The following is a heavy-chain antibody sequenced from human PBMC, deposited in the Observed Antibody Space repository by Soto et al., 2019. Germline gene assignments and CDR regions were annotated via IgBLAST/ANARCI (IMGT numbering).Heavy chain of an antibody. CDR1: GFSFRTFA. Sequence: QMQLGESGGGVVQPGRSLKLSCAASGFSFRTFALHLVRQAPGKGLEWVAIISYDGSKIYYGDSVKGRFTIFRDNFKRTLYLQMDRLRPEDTAVYYCARDAAGKNWFDPWGQGTQVTVSS. D-gene: IGHD6-19*01. J-gene: IGHJ5*02. CDR2: ISYDGSKI. V-gene: IGHV3-30-3*01. CDR3: ARDAAGKNWFDP.